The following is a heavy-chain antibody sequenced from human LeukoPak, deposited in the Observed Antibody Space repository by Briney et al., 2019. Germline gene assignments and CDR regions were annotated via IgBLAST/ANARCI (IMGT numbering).Heavy chain of an antibody. CDR2: IDHGGIT. CDR1: GGSFSSYY. CDR3: AGLQGHSYYYMDV. J-gene: IGHJ6*03. V-gene: IGHV4-34*01. Sequence: SETLSLTCAVCGGSFSSYYWSWIRQPPGRGLEWIGDIDHGGITNSNPSLKSRVTISVDTSKNQFSLTLRSVTAADTAVYYCAGLQGHSYYYMDVWGRGTTVTVSS.